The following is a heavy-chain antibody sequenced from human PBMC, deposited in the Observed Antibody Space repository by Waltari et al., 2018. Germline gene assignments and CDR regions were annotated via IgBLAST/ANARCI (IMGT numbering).Heavy chain of an antibody. CDR2: ISYDGSNT. V-gene: IGHV3-30-3*01. J-gene: IGHJ4*02. CDR3: VQNLGELSF. Sequence: QVQLVESVGGVAQPGRSLRPSCAASGFTFSSYAMPWVRQAPGKGLEWVAVISYDGSNTYYADSVKGRFTISRDNSKNTLYLQMNSLRAEDTAVYYCVQNLGELSFWGQGTLVTVSS. CDR1: GFTFSSYA. D-gene: IGHD3-16*02.